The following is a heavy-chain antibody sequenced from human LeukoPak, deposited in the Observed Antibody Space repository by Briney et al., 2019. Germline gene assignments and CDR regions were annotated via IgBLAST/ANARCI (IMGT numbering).Heavy chain of an antibody. Sequence: SVKVSCKASGGTFSSYAISWVRQAPGQGLEWMGGIIPIFGTANYAQKFQGRVTITADESTSTAYMELSSLRSEDTAVYYCAGRSGIAVAGTLVSFDYWGQGTLDTVSS. CDR2: IIPIFGTA. D-gene: IGHD6-19*01. CDR1: GGTFSSYA. V-gene: IGHV1-69*01. J-gene: IGHJ4*02. CDR3: AGRSGIAVAGTLVSFDY.